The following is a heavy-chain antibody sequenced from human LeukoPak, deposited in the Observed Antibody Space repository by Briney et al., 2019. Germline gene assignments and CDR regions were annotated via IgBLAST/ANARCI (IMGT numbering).Heavy chain of an antibody. CDR1: GYTFTGYY. J-gene: IGHJ6*03. CDR3: ARGTGTSHYYYYYYMDV. D-gene: IGHD2-2*01. V-gene: IGHV1-18*04. CDR2: ISAYNGNT. Sequence: ASVKVSCKASGYTFTGYYMHWVRQAPGQGLEWMGWISAYNGNTNYAQKLQGRVTMTTDTSTSTAYMELRSLRSDDTAVYYCARGTGTSHYYYYYYMDVWGKGTTVTVSS.